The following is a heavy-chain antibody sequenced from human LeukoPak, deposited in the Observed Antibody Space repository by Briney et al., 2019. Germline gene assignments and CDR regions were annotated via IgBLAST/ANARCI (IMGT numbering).Heavy chain of an antibody. V-gene: IGHV4-39*01. Sequence: SETLSLTCTVSGGSISSSSYYWGWIRQPPGKGLEWIGSIYYSGSTYYNPSLKSRVTISVDTSKNQFSLKLSSVTAADTAVYYCARHPLYYDILTGYSVDAFDIWGQGTMVTVSS. CDR1: GGSISSSSYY. J-gene: IGHJ3*02. CDR3: ARHPLYYDILTGYSVDAFDI. CDR2: IYYSGST. D-gene: IGHD3-9*01.